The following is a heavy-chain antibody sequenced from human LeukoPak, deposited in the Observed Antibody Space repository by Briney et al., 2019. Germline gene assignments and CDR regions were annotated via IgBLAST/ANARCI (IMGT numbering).Heavy chain of an antibody. CDR2: INPNSGGT. V-gene: IGHV1-2*04. CDR3: ATGRDYFGSGNNDAFDI. Sequence: ASVKVSCKASGYTFTGYYMHWVLQAPGQRLEWLGWINPNSGGTNYAQKFQGWVTMTRDTSISTAYMGLSRLRSDDTAVYYCATGRDYFGSGNNDAFDIWGQGTMVTVSS. CDR1: GYTFTGYY. J-gene: IGHJ3*02. D-gene: IGHD3-10*01.